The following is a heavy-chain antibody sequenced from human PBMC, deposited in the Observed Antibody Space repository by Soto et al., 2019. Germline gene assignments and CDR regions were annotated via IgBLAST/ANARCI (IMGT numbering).Heavy chain of an antibody. CDR2: INHSGST. CDR1: GGSFSGYY. CDR3: ARGHGGITVFGAPGHFDY. J-gene: IGHJ4*02. V-gene: IGHV4-34*01. D-gene: IGHD3-3*01. Sequence: PSETLSLTCAVYGGSFSGYYWSWIRQPPGKGLEWIGEINHSGSTNYNPSLKSRVTISVDTSKNQFSLKLSSVSAADTAVYYCARGHGGITVFGAPGHFDYWGQGTLVTVSS.